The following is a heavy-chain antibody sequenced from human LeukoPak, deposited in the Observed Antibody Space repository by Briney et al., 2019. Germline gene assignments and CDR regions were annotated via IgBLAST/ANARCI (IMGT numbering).Heavy chain of an antibody. CDR2: ISGSADST. Sequence: PGGSLRLSCAASGFTFSSYAMSWVRQAPGKGLEWVSAISGSADSTYYADSVKGWVTTSREASTNTLFLQMHSPVVAATSVYYCAKSMTAPTVTTMDYWGQGTLVTVSS. CDR3: AKSMTAPTVTTMDY. D-gene: IGHD4-17*01. J-gene: IGHJ4*02. CDR1: GFTFSSYA. V-gene: IGHV3-23*01.